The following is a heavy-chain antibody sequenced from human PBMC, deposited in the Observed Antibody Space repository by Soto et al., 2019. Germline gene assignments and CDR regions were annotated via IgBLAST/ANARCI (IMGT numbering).Heavy chain of an antibody. J-gene: IGHJ5*02. D-gene: IGHD6-13*01. CDR2: IYSGGST. CDR3: ARMYSSSWYWFDP. CDR1: GFTVSSNY. Sequence: GGSLRLSCAASGFTVSSNYMSWVRQAPGKGLEWVSVIYSGGSTYYADSVKGRFTISRDNSKNTLYLQMNSLRAEDTAVYYCARMYSSSWYWFDPWGQGTLVTVSS. V-gene: IGHV3-53*01.